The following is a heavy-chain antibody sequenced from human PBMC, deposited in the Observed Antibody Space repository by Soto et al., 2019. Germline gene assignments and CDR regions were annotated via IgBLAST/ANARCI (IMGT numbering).Heavy chain of an antibody. Sequence: VRSLRLSCAASEFNFSSYSMNWVRQAPGKGLEWLSYISTTSTTIYYADSVKGRFTISRDNAKNSLYLQINSLRDEDTAVYYCARGSGSYGIDYWGLGTLVTVSS. V-gene: IGHV3-48*02. CDR3: ARGSGSYGIDY. CDR2: ISTTSTTI. J-gene: IGHJ4*02. CDR1: EFNFSSYS. D-gene: IGHD1-26*01.